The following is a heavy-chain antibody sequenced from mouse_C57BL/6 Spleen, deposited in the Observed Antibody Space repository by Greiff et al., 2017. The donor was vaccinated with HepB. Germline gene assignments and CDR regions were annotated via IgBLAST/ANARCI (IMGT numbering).Heavy chain of an antibody. V-gene: IGHV1-53*01. Sequence: QVQLQQPGTELVKPGASVKLSCKASGYTFTSYWLHWVKQRPGQGLEWIGNINPSNGGTNYNEKFKSKATLTVDKSSSTAYMQLSSLTSEDSAVYYCARSGYGNYFFDYWGQGTTLTVSS. D-gene: IGHD2-1*01. CDR3: ARSGYGNYFFDY. J-gene: IGHJ2*01. CDR2: INPSNGGT. CDR1: GYTFTSYW.